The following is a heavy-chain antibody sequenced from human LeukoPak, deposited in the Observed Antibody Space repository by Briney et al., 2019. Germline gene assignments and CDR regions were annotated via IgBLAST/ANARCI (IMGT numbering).Heavy chain of an antibody. J-gene: IGHJ6*02. Sequence: GGSLRLSCTASGFNFCDHGMTWVRQAPGKGLEWVGFIRSKAYRGTTEYAASVKGTFTISRDDSKSVVYLQMNSLKSEDAAVYYCSRGPIQLWVHNGVDVWGQGTTVTVSS. CDR2: IRSKAYRGTT. CDR1: GFNFCDHG. CDR3: SRGPIQLWVHNGVDV. D-gene: IGHD5-18*01. V-gene: IGHV3-49*04.